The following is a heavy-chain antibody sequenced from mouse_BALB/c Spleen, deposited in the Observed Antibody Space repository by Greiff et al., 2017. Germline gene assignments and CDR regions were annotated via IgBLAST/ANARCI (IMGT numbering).Heavy chain of an antibody. V-gene: IGHV5-12-1*01. D-gene: IGHD2-2*01. CDR2: ISSGGGGT. CDR1: GFAFSSYD. CDR3: ARQRWLPYFDY. J-gene: IGHJ2*01. Sequence: EVQLKESGGGLVKPGGSLKLSCAASGFAFSSYDMSWVRQTPEKRLEWVAYISSGGGGTYYPDTVKGRFTISRDNAKNTLYLQMSSLKSEDTAMYYCARQRWLPYFDYWGQGTTLTVSS.